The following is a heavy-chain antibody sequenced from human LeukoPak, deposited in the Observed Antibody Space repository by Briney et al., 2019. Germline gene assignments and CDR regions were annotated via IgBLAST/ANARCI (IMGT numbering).Heavy chain of an antibody. V-gene: IGHV4-59*11. CDR2: ISYIGRT. Sequence: KPSETLSLTCAVSDDSFSSHYWTWIRQPPGKGLEWTGYISYIGRTNYNPSLKSRVTISIDTSKNQFSLKLSSVTAADTAVYYCARGWPRDSSGYYYTYGKGYNWFDPWGQGTLVTVSS. CDR3: ARGWPRDSSGYYYTYGKGYNWFDP. J-gene: IGHJ5*02. CDR1: DDSFSSHY. D-gene: IGHD3-22*01.